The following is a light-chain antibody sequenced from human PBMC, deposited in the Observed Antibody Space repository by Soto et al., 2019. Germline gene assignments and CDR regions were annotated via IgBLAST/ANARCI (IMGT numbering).Light chain of an antibody. Sequence: EIVLTQSPGTLSLSPGERATLSCRASQIFSSSYLAWYQQKPGQAPRLLIYGVSSRATGISDRFSGSGSGTDFTLTISRLEPEDFAVYYCQHYVSPPITFGGGTKVDIK. CDR3: QHYVSPPIT. CDR2: GVS. J-gene: IGKJ4*01. V-gene: IGKV3-20*01. CDR1: QIFSSSY.